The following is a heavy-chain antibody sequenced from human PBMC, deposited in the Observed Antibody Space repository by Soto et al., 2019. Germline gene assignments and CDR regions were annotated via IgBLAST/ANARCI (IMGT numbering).Heavy chain of an antibody. D-gene: IGHD3-10*02. CDR1: GFSFSTSA. Sequence: QGQLVESGGGVAQPGRSLRLSCAASGFSFSTSAMHWFRQAPGKGPEWVAVLWSDGINEYYADSVKGRFIVSRDNSKNALYLQMSSLRAEDTAMYYCARARNEQGDYVIDYWGQGTLVTVSS. CDR3: ARARNEQGDYVIDY. V-gene: IGHV3-33*01. CDR2: LWSDGINE. J-gene: IGHJ4*02.